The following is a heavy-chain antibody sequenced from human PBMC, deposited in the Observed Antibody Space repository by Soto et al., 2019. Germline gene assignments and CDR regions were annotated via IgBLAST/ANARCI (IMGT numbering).Heavy chain of an antibody. CDR2: SRGSGGSE. Sequence: GGDLRPSSAVSGIIFTGYAMTLDLQAPGKRLVWVSASRGSGGSEFYADSVKGRFTISRDNSKNPLYLQMKSLRAEDTALYYCAKGDTTMITDYYAMDFWGQGTTVTVSS. D-gene: IGHD5-18*01. V-gene: IGHV3-23*01. CDR1: GIIFTGYA. J-gene: IGHJ6*02. CDR3: AKGDTTMITDYYAMDF.